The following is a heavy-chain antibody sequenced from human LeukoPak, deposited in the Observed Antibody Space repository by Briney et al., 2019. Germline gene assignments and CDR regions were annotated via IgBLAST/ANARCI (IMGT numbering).Heavy chain of an antibody. CDR3: AKDRSASGYYYYYMDV. J-gene: IGHJ6*03. CDR2: IRYDGSNK. CDR1: GFTFSSYG. D-gene: IGHD3-10*01. V-gene: IGHV3-30*02. Sequence: GGSLRLSCAASGFTFSSYGMHWVRQAPGKGLVWVAFIRYDGSNKYYADSVKGRFTISRDNSKNMLYLQMNSLRAEDTAVYYCAKDRSASGYYYYYMDVWGKGTTVTVSS.